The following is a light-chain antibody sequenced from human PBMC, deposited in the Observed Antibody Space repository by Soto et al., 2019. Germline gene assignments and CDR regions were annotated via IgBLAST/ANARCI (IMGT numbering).Light chain of an antibody. J-gene: IGLJ1*01. V-gene: IGLV2-8*01. CDR2: EVN. CDR1: SSDVGGYNY. Sequence: QSALTQPPSASGSPGQSVAISCTGTSSDVGGYNYVSWYQQHPGKAPKLMIYEVNKRPSGVPDRFSGSKSGNTASLTVSGLKDEDEDDYYCSSYAGSSNVFGTGTK. CDR3: SSYAGSSNV.